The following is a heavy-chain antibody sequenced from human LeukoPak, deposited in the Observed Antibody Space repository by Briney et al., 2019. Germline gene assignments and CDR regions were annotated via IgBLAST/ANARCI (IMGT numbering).Heavy chain of an antibody. CDR1: YY. CDR3: AARISGYVYYFMDV. Sequence: YYWGSIRQPAGTGLEWDSFISSIGSTILYADSVEGPFTISRDKPNNSLYLQMNSLRAQPTAVYYCAARISGYVYYFMDVGGKRTTVTASS. V-gene: IGHV3-11*04. CDR2: ISSIGSTI. D-gene: IGHD5-12*01. J-gene: IGHJ6*03.